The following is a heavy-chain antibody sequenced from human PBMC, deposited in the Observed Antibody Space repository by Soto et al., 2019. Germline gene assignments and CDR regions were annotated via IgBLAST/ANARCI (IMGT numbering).Heavy chain of an antibody. V-gene: IGHV3-23*01. D-gene: IGHD3-9*01. CDR2: ISGSGDST. CDR1: EFTFNNYA. Sequence: LRLSCAASEFTFNNYAMNWVRQAPGKGLEWVSAISGSGDSTYYADSVKGRFTISRDNSKNTLYLQMNSLRAEDTAVYYCAVNYDILTGFLTHWGQGTLVTVSS. CDR3: AVNYDILTGFLTH. J-gene: IGHJ4*02.